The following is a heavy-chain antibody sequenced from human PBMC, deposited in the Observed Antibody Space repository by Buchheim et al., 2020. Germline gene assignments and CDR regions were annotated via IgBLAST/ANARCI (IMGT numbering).Heavy chain of an antibody. CDR1: GGSISSYY. Sequence: QVQLQESGPGLVKPSETLSLTCTVSGGSISSYYWSWIRQPPGKGLEWIGYIYYSGSTYYNPSLKSRVTISVDTSKNQFSLKLSSVTAADTAVYYCARVDTAMTHYFDYWGQGTL. D-gene: IGHD5-18*01. J-gene: IGHJ4*02. CDR3: ARVDTAMTHYFDY. V-gene: IGHV4-59*12. CDR2: IYYSGST.